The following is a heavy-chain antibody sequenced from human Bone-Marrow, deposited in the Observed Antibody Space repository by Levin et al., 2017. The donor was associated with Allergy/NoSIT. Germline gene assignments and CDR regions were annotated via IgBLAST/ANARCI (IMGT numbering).Heavy chain of an antibody. D-gene: IGHD5-12*01. CDR2: LASDGDYT. CDR1: QFVFSAHP. V-gene: IGHV3-30*03. J-gene: IGHJ4*02. CDR3: ARGGGYDYEGRRDHYFAL. Sequence: SGGSLRLSCSASQFVFSAHPMHWVRLAPGTGLEWVATLASDGDYTYYRKSLMGRFTISRDNSDNKLYLEMKNLRSDDTAVYYCARGGGYDYEGRRDHYFALWGQGTLVTV.